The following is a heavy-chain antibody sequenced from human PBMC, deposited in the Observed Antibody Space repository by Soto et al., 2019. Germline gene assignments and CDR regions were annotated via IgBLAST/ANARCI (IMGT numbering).Heavy chain of an antibody. Sequence: QVQLQESGPGLVKPSQTLSLTCSVSGRSVSSAGFYWTWIRQHPGKGLEWIGYIYYSGSTYYSPSLKSRVTISIDTSDNRFSLKLSSVTAADTAVYYCARGIFLATAAAYFDFWGQGTLVTVSS. CDR2: IYYSGST. V-gene: IGHV4-31*03. J-gene: IGHJ4*02. D-gene: IGHD6-13*01. CDR1: GRSVSSAGFY. CDR3: ARGIFLATAAAYFDF.